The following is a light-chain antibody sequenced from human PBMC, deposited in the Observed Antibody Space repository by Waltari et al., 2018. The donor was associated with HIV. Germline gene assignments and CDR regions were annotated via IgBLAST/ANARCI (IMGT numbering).Light chain of an antibody. Sequence: DIQVTQSPSSLSASIGDRVTITCRASQSIVNHLNWFQQKPGTAPQLLIYAGSVLPHGVPSRFSGSVSGTLFTLTISGVQPEDIALYYCQQTYMFPLNFGRGTTVDL. CDR3: QQTYMFPLN. CDR2: AGS. J-gene: IGKJ3*01. V-gene: IGKV1-39*01. CDR1: QSIVNH.